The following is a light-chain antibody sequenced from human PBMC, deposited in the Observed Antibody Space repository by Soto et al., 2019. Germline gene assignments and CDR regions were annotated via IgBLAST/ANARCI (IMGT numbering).Light chain of an antibody. V-gene: IGLV2-14*01. Sequence: QSALTQPAAVSGSPGQSITISCTGTSSDVGGYNYVSWHQQHPGKAPKLMIYEVSNRPSGVSNRFSGSKSGNTDSLTISGLQDEDEADYYCSSYTSSSTLAVFGTGNKVTVL. CDR1: SSDVGGYNY. CDR2: EVS. J-gene: IGLJ1*01. CDR3: SSYTSSSTLAV.